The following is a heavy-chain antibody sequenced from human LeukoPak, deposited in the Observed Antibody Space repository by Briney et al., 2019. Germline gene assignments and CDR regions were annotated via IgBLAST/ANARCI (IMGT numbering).Heavy chain of an antibody. Sequence: SETLSLTCTVSGGSISNYFWSWIRQPPGKGLEWIGYIYYSGSTNYNPSLKSRVTISIDTAKNQFSLKLSSVTAADTAVYYCARESAGIAVYYFDYWGQGTLVTVSS. CDR3: ARESAGIAVYYFDY. D-gene: IGHD6-19*01. V-gene: IGHV4-59*01. CDR2: IYYSGST. CDR1: GGSISNYF. J-gene: IGHJ4*02.